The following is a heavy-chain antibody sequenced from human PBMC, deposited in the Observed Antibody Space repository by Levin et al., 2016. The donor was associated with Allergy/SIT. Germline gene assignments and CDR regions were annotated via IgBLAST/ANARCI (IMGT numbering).Heavy chain of an antibody. J-gene: IGHJ6*02. CDR2: ISSSSSYI. CDR3: ARDYDSSGYSLSPYYYYYGMDV. Sequence: VRQAPGKGLEWVSSISSSSSYIYYADSVKGRFTISRDNAKNSLYLQMNSLRAEDTAVYYCARDYDSSGYSLSPYYYYYGMDVWGQGTTVTVSS. V-gene: IGHV3-21*01. D-gene: IGHD3-22*01.